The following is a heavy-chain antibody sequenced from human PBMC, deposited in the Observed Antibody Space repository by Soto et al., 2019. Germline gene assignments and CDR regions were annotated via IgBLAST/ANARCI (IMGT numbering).Heavy chain of an antibody. CDR3: ARDRYYGSGSEADYYYYGMDV. CDR1: GDSVSSNSAA. J-gene: IGHJ6*02. Sequence: QTLSLTCAISGDSVSSNSAAWNWIRQSPSRGLEWLGRTYYRSKWYNDYAVSVKSRITINPDTSKNQFSLQLNSVTPEDTAVYYCARDRYYGSGSEADYYYYGMDVWGQGTTVTVSS. D-gene: IGHD3-10*01. V-gene: IGHV6-1*01. CDR2: TYYRSKWYN.